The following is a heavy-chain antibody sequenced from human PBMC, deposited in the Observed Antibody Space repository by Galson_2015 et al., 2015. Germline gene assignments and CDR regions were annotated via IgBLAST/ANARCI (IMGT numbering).Heavy chain of an antibody. V-gene: IGHV3-23*01. CDR3: VTGRQHYR. Sequence: SLRLSCAASGFTFSTYAMSWVRQAPGKGLEWISTISGSSASTYYADSVKGRFTVSRDNSKNTLYLQMNSLRADDTAAYYCVTGRQHYRWGQGTLVTVSP. CDR2: ISGSSAST. J-gene: IGHJ5*02. CDR1: GFTFSTYA. D-gene: IGHD6-13*01.